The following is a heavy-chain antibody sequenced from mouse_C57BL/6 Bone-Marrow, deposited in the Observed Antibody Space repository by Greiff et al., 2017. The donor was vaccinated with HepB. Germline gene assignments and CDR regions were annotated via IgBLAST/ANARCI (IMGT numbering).Heavy chain of an antibody. V-gene: IGHV1-63*01. CDR1: GYTFTNYW. Sequence: QFQLQQSGAELVRPGTSVKMSCKASGYTFTNYWIGWAKQRPGHGLEWIGDIYPGGGYTNYNEKFKGKATLTADKSSSTAYMQFSSLTSEDSAIYYCARSGGNYEVDYWGQGTTLTVSS. CDR3: ARSGGNYEVDY. J-gene: IGHJ2*01. CDR2: IYPGGGYT. D-gene: IGHD2-1*01.